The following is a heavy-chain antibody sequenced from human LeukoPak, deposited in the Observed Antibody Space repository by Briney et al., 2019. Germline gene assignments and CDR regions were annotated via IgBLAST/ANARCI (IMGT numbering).Heavy chain of an antibody. CDR3: ARDGVSMVRGDRVLDYYNYHMDV. CDR2: IKQDGSEK. Sequence: TGGSLRLSCAASGFMFSSYWMSWVRQAPGKGLEWVANIKQDGSEKYYVDSVKGRFTISRDNAKNSLYLQMNSLRAEDTAVYYCARDGVSMVRGDRVLDYYNYHMDVWGKGTTVTISS. D-gene: IGHD3-10*01. V-gene: IGHV3-7*01. CDR1: GFMFSSYW. J-gene: IGHJ6*03.